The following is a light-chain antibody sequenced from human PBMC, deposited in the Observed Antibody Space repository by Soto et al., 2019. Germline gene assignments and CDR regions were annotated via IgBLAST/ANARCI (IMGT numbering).Light chain of an antibody. CDR3: HQYNNWPHA. CDR2: GAS. J-gene: IGKJ2*01. CDR1: QSVNTK. Sequence: EIVMTQSPATLSVSPGDRASLSCRASQSVNTKLAWYQQKSGQAPRLLVYGASTRATGVPARFSGSGFGTEFTLTISSLQAEDFGVYYCHQYNNWPHAFGQGTKVDIK. V-gene: IGKV3-15*01.